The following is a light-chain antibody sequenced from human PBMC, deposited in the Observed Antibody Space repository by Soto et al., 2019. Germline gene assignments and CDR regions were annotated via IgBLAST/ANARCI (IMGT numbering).Light chain of an antibody. CDR1: QGINNY. CDR3: QQYYSYPLT. V-gene: IGKV1-8*01. CDR2: AAS. Sequence: AIRMTQSPSSFSASTGDRVTITCRASQGINNYLAWYQQKPGKAPKFLISAASTLQSGVPARFSGSGSGTDFTLTISSLQSEDFATYYCQQYYSYPLTFGGGTKVEIK. J-gene: IGKJ4*01.